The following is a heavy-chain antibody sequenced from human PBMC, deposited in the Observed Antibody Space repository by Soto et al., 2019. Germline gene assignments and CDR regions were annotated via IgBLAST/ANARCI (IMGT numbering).Heavy chain of an antibody. CDR1: GGSISSYY. CDR3: ARTYSSSWRGWFDP. J-gene: IGHJ5*02. Sequence: ETLSLTCTVSGGSISSYYWSWIRQPPGKGLEWIGYIYYSGSTNYNPSLKSRVTISVDTSKNQFSLKLSSVTAADTAVYYCARTYSSSWRGWFDPWGQGTLVTVSS. D-gene: IGHD6-6*01. CDR2: IYYSGST. V-gene: IGHV4-59*01.